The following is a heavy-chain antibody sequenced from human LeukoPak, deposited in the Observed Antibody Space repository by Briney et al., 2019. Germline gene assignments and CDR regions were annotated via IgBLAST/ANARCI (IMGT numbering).Heavy chain of an antibody. V-gene: IGHV4-59*08. CDR1: GGSISSYY. D-gene: IGHD3-10*01. CDR2: IYYSGST. J-gene: IGHJ4*02. CDR3: GRLPVRGVIALDY. Sequence: SETLSLTCTVSGGSISSYYWSWIRQPPGKGLEWIGYIYYSGSTNYNPSLKSRVTISVDTSKNQFSLKLSSVTAADTAVYYCGRLPVRGVIALDYWGQGTLVTVSS.